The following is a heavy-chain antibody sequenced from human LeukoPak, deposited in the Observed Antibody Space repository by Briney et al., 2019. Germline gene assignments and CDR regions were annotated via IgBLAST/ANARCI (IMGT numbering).Heavy chain of an antibody. D-gene: IGHD5-12*01. Sequence: AAVKVSCNASGYNFTSYYMHWVRQAPGQGLEWMGIINPSGGSTSYAQKFQGRVTMTRDMSTSTVYMELSSLRSEDTAVYYCARGPHIVEPEGWFDPWGQGTLVTVSS. CDR2: INPSGGST. V-gene: IGHV1-46*01. CDR3: ARGPHIVEPEGWFDP. J-gene: IGHJ5*02. CDR1: GYNFTSYY.